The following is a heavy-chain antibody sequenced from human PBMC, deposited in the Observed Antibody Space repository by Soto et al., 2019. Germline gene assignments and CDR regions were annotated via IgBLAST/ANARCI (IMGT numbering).Heavy chain of an antibody. Sequence: QLQLQESGPGLVKPSETLSLTCSVSGDSINSDNYYWGWIRQPPGKGLEWIGSIYYRGNTYYNPSLKTRVTISLDQSKSQCSLKLNSVTAADSAVYFCARLEGLATISYYFDYWGQGTLVTVSS. V-gene: IGHV4-39*01. CDR3: ARLEGLATISYYFDY. J-gene: IGHJ4*02. D-gene: IGHD3-9*01. CDR2: IYYRGNT. CDR1: GDSINSDNYY.